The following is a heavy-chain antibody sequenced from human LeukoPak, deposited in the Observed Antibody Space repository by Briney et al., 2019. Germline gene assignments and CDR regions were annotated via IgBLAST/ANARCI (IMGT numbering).Heavy chain of an antibody. CDR2: IIPIFGTA. V-gene: IGHV1-69*13. Sequence: AXVKVSCKASGGTFSSYAISWVRQAPGQGLEWMGGIIPIFGTANYAQKFQGRVTITADESTSTAYMELSSLRSEDTAVYYCARDSGVVPAAMGFDYWGQGTLVTVSS. CDR1: GGTFSSYA. D-gene: IGHD2-2*01. J-gene: IGHJ4*02. CDR3: ARDSGVVPAAMGFDY.